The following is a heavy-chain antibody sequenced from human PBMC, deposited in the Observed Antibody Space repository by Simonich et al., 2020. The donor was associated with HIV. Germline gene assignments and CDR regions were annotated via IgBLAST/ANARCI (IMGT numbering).Heavy chain of an antibody. CDR1: GGSFSGYY. D-gene: IGHD4-17*01. Sequence: QVQLQQWGAGLLKPSETLSLTCAVYGGSFSGYYWRWIRQPPGKGRGWIGEINHSGNTNYNPALKSRGTISVDTSKNQFSLKLSSVTAADTAVYYCARRHPTTVTTPYFDYWGQGTLVTVSS. V-gene: IGHV4-34*01. J-gene: IGHJ4*02. CDR3: ARRHPTTVTTPYFDY. CDR2: INHSGNT.